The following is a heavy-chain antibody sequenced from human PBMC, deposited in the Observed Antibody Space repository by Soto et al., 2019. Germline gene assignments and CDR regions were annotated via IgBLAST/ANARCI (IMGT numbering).Heavy chain of an antibody. D-gene: IGHD6-19*01. CDR2: ISYDGSNK. CDR1: GFTFSSYA. CDR3: ARNRVAGTWYYYGMDV. V-gene: IGHV3-30-3*01. J-gene: IGHJ6*02. Sequence: GGSLRLSCAASGFTFSSYAMHWVRQAPGKGLEWVAVISYDGSNKYYADSVKGRFTISRDNSKNTLYLQMNSLRAEDTAVYYCARNRVAGTWYYYGMDVWGQGTTVTVSS.